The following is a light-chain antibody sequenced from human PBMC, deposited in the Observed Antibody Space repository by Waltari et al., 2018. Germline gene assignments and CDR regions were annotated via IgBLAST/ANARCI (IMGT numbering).Light chain of an antibody. Sequence: QSALTQPASVSGSPGPSITISCTGTSSDVGSYNLLPCYQQHPGKAPKLMIYEGSKRPSGVSNRFSGSKSGNTASLTISGLQAEDEADYFCSSYAGSSTLYVFGTGTKVTVL. CDR1: SSDVGSYNL. CDR3: SSYAGSSTLYV. CDR2: EGS. J-gene: IGLJ1*01. V-gene: IGLV2-23*01.